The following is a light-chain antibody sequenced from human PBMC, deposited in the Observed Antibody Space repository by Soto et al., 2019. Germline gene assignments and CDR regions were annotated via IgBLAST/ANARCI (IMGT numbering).Light chain of an antibody. Sequence: EVVVTQSPATLSVSPGERATLSCRASQSVSSNLAWYQQKPGQAPRLLIYGASTRATGIPARFSGSGSGTEFTLTISRLQSEDFAVYYCHQYDNWPKTFGQGTRLEI. CDR2: GAS. V-gene: IGKV3-15*01. J-gene: IGKJ5*01. CDR3: HQYDNWPKT. CDR1: QSVSSN.